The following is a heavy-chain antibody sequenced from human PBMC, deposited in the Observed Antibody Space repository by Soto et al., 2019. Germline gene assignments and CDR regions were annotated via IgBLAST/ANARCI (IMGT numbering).Heavy chain of an antibody. CDR3: VRDVLGP. D-gene: IGHD7-27*01. Sequence: SETLSLTCTVSGGSISSYYWSWIRQPPGKGLEWIGYIYYSGSTNYNPSLKSRATISIDTSKNQFSRKLPSVTAADTAIYYCVRDVLGPWGQGTPVNVSS. V-gene: IGHV4-59*01. J-gene: IGHJ5*02. CDR2: IYYSGST. CDR1: GGSISSYY.